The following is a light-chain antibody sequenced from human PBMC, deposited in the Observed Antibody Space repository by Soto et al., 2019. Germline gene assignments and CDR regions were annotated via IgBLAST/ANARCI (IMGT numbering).Light chain of an antibody. CDR2: YND. Sequence: QSVLTQPPSVSAAPGQRVTISCSGSSSNIGNNAVNWYQQLPGKAPKLLIYYNDLVPSGVSARFSASKSGTSASLAISGLRSEDEADYYCAAWDDRLNGPVFGGGTKVTVL. CDR3: AAWDDRLNGPV. CDR1: SSNIGNNA. V-gene: IGLV1-36*01. J-gene: IGLJ3*02.